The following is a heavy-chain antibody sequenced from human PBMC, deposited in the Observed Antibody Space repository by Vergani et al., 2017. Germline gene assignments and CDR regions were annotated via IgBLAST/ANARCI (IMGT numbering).Heavy chain of an antibody. CDR2: ISSSGSTI. CDR3: ARDNLCKIAVAGTTAPDYYGMDV. V-gene: IGHV3-48*03. CDR1: GFTFSSYE. Sequence: EVQLVESGGGLVQPGGSLRLSCAASGFTFSSYEMNWVRQAPGKGLEWVSYISSSGSTIYYADSVKGRFTISRDNAKNSLYLQMNSLRAEDTAVYYCARDNLCKIAVAGTTAPDYYGMDVWGQGTTVTVSS. D-gene: IGHD6-19*01. J-gene: IGHJ6*02.